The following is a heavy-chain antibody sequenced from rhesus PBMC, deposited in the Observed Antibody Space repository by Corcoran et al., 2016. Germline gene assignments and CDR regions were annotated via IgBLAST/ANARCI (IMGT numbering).Heavy chain of an antibody. CDR3: ASRRYSSWLNAFDF. CDR2: FYGGSGRT. J-gene: IGHJ3*01. D-gene: IGHD6-13*01. V-gene: IGHV4-147*01. CDR1: GGSISSNY. Sequence: QVQLQESGPGLVKPSETLSLTCAVSGGSISSNYWSWIRQSPGKGLEWIGYFYGGSGRTSYNPSLKRRVTISTDTSKNQFSLKLSSVTAADTAVYYCASRRYSSWLNAFDFWGQGLRVTVSS.